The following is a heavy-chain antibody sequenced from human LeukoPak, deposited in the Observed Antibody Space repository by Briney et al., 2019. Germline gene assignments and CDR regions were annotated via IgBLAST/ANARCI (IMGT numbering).Heavy chain of an antibody. CDR3: ATFGVIVRNNYLDY. Sequence: GGSLRLSCAASGFTFDDYAMHWVRQAPGKGLEWVSGISWNSGSIGYADSVKGRFTISRDNSKNTLYLQMSSLRAEDTAVYYCATFGVIVRNNYLDYWGQGALVAVSS. CDR2: ISWNSGSI. D-gene: IGHD3-3*01. CDR1: GFTFDDYA. V-gene: IGHV3-9*01. J-gene: IGHJ4*02.